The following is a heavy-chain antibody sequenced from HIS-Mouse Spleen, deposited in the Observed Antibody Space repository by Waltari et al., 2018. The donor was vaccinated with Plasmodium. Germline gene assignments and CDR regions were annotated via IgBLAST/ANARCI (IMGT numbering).Heavy chain of an antibody. D-gene: IGHD5-12*01. Sequence: QVQLVQSGAEVKKPGASVKVSCKASGYTFTGYYMHWVRQAPGQGLAWMGWHNPNSGGTNYAQKLQGRATMTRDTSISTAYMELGRLRSGDTAVYYCAGVRWLQPRDYWGQGTLVTVSS. CDR2: HNPNSGGT. V-gene: IGHV1-2*02. J-gene: IGHJ4*02. CDR3: AGVRWLQPRDY. CDR1: GYTFTGYY.